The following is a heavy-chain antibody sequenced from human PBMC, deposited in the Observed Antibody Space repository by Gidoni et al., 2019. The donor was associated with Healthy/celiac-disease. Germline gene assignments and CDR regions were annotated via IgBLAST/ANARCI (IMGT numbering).Heavy chain of an antibody. Sequence: QVQLVPSGAEVNQPGSSLKVSCKASGVPFSSYAISWVRQAPGQGLEWMGGIIPMFGTENYAKKFQGRVTITADESTSTAYMELSRLRYEDTAVYYCARSIFVAGIFPAYWGQGTLVTVSS. V-gene: IGHV1-69*01. J-gene: IGHJ4*02. D-gene: IGHD6-19*01. CDR1: GVPFSSYA. CDR2: IIPMFGTE. CDR3: ARSIFVAGIFPAY.